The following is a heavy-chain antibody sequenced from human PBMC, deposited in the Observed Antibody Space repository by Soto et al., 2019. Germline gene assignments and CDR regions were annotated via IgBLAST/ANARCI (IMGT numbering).Heavy chain of an antibody. V-gene: IGHV3-7*01. CDR2: IKQDGSEK. Sequence: GGSLRLSCAASGFTFSSYWMSWVRQAPGKGLEWVANIKQDGSEKYYVDSVKGRFTISRDNAKNSLYLQMNSLRAEDTAVYYCYIAARRASGNFDYWGQGTLVTVSS. J-gene: IGHJ4*02. CDR3: YIAARRASGNFDY. CDR1: GFTFSSYW. D-gene: IGHD6-6*01.